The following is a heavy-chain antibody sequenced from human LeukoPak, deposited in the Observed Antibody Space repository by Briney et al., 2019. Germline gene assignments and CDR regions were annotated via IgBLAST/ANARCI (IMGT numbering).Heavy chain of an antibody. CDR1: GCIFSNYA. J-gene: IGHJ4*02. CDR3: AEGSDTDSYEATD. CDR2: ISASGGST. D-gene: IGHD5-12*01. V-gene: IGHV3-23*01. Sequence: GGSLRLSCAASGCIFSNYAMTWVRQAPGKGLEWVSGISASGGSTYYADSVKGRFTISRDNSKNTLFLQMNSLRAEDTAVYYCAEGSDTDSYEATDWGQGTLVTVSS.